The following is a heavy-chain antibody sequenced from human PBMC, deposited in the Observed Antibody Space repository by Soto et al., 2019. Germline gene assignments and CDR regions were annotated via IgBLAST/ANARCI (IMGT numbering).Heavy chain of an antibody. V-gene: IGHV1-18*01. CDR2: TSAHNGNT. J-gene: IGHJ4*02. CDR3: ARGRYGDY. Sequence: QVHLVQSGAEVKKPGGSVKVTCKASGYTFTSYGITWVRQAPGQGLEWMGWTSAHNGNTDYAQKLQGRVIVTRDTSTSTAYMELRSLRSDDTVVYYCARGRYGDYWGQGALVTVSS. CDR1: GYTFTSYG. D-gene: IGHD1-1*01.